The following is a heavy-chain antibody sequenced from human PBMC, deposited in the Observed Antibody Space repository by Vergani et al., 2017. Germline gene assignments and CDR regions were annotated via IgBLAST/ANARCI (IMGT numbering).Heavy chain of an antibody. CDR2: INPNSGGT. Sequence: QVQLVQSGAEVKKPGASVKVSCKASGYTFTDYFMHWVRQAPGQGLEWMGWINPNSGGTNYAQKFQGRVTMTRDKSISTAYMELSNLGSDDTAVYYCARVGTSSNRDYFDYWGQGTLVTVSS. V-gene: IGHV1-2*02. CDR3: ARVGTSSNRDYFDY. D-gene: IGHD2-2*01. CDR1: GYTFTDYF. J-gene: IGHJ4*02.